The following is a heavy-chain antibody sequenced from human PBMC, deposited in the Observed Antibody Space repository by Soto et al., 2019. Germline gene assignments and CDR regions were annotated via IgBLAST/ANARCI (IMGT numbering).Heavy chain of an antibody. D-gene: IGHD5-12*01. Sequence: QLQLQESGPGLVKPSETLSLTCTVSGGSVSSTNYYWGWIRQSPGKGLEWIGSVYYSGSTYYSPSLKSRVTISVDTSKNQFSLRLSSVTAADTAIYYCARHRCIQVATPFDSWGLGTLVTVSS. CDR3: ARHRCIQVATPFDS. CDR2: VYYSGST. CDR1: GGSVSSTNYY. V-gene: IGHV4-39*01. J-gene: IGHJ4*02.